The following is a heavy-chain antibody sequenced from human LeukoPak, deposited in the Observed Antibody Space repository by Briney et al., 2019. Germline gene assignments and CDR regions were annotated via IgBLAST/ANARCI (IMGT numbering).Heavy chain of an antibody. CDR3: ARDDCGPNCYALIDY. V-gene: IGHV3-30-3*01. Sequence: GGSLRLSCTASGFTFSTYPMHWVRQAPGRGLEWVAVISNDGSNQYYADSVKGRFTISRDKSKNTVYLQTTGLSAEDTAVYYCARDDCGPNCYALIDYWGQGTLVTVSS. CDR1: GFTFSTYP. J-gene: IGHJ4*02. D-gene: IGHD4/OR15-4a*01. CDR2: ISNDGSNQ.